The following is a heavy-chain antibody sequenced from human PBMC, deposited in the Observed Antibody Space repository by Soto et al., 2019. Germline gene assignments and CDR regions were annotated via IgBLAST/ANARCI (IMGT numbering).Heavy chain of an antibody. J-gene: IGHJ4*02. CDR2: INWNGGST. V-gene: IGHV3-20*04. CDR1: GFTFDDYG. CDR3: ARDQSVVRGVIITFLDY. Sequence: GGSLRLSCAASGFTFDDYGMSWVRQAPGKGLEWVSGINWNGGSTGYADSVKGRFTISRDNAKNSLYLQMNSLRAEDTALYYCARDQSVVRGVIITFLDYWGQGTLVTVSS. D-gene: IGHD3-10*01.